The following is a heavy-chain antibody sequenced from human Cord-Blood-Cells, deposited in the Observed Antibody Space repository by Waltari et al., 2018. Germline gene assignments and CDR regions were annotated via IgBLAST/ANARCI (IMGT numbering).Heavy chain of an antibody. J-gene: IGHJ3*02. D-gene: IGHD1-26*01. Sequence: QVQLQQWGAGLLKPSETLSLTCAVYGGSFSGYYWSWIRQPPGKGLEWIGEINHSGSTNYNPSLKSRVTISVDTSKNQFSLKLSSVTAADTAVYYCARVRIVGATVGAFDIWGQGTMVTVSS. V-gene: IGHV4-34*01. CDR3: ARVRIVGATVGAFDI. CDR1: GGSFSGYY. CDR2: INHSGST.